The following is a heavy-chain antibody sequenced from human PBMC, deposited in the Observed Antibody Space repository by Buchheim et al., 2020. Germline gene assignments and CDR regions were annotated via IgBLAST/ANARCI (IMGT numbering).Heavy chain of an antibody. CDR1: GGSITSSSYY. J-gene: IGHJ4*02. D-gene: IGHD5-18*01. V-gene: IGHV4-39*01. Sequence: QLQLQESGPGLVKPSETLSLTCTVSGGSITSSSYYWGWIRQPPGKGLEWIGSINYSGTTYYNPSLKSRVTISGDTSNNQFSLKLSSVTTADTAVYYCARRRTAMVDFWGQGTL. CDR2: INYSGTT. CDR3: ARRRTAMVDF.